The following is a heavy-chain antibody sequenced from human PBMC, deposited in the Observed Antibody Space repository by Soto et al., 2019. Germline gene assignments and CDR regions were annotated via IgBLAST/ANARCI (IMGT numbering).Heavy chain of an antibody. D-gene: IGHD5-12*01. CDR3: ARFSEMATIIFDY. J-gene: IGHJ4*02. CDR2: IYYSGST. V-gene: IGHV4-59*01. CDR1: GGSISSYY. Sequence: PSETLSLTCTVSGGSISSYYWSWIRQPPGKGLEWIGYIYYSGSTNYNPSLKSRVTISVDTSKNQFSLKLSSVTAADTAVYYCARFSEMATIIFDYWGQGILVTVSS.